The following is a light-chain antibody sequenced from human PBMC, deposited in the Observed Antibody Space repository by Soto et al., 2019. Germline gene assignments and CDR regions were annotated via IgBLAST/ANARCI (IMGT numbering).Light chain of an antibody. CDR3: AAWDDSLSGWV. V-gene: IGLV1-47*02. CDR1: SSNIGPNF. CDR2: SNA. Sequence: QSVLTQPPSASGTPGQRVTISCSGSSSNIGPNFVYWYQQLPGTAPKLLIFSNAQRPSGVPDRFSGSRSGTSASLAISGLRSEDEADYYCAAWDDSLSGWVFGGGTKLTVL. J-gene: IGLJ3*02.